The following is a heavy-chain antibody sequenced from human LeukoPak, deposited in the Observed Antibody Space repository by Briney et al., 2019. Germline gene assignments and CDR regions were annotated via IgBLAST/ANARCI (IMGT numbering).Heavy chain of an antibody. Sequence: GGSLRLSCAASGFTFSSYDMSWVRQAPGKGLEWVSGISGSGSSTYYADSVKGRFTISRDNSKSTLFLQMNSLRAEDTAVYYCAKDRHAPGRYCSSTICFPFDPWGQGTLVTVSS. V-gene: IGHV3-23*01. CDR3: AKDRHAPGRYCSSTICFPFDP. D-gene: IGHD2-2*01. J-gene: IGHJ5*02. CDR1: GFTFSSYD. CDR2: ISGSGSST.